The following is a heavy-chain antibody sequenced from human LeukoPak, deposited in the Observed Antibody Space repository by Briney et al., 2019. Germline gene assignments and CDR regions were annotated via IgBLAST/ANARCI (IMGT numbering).Heavy chain of an antibody. Sequence: SETLSLTCTVSGGSISSGVYYWSWIRQHPGKGLEWIGYIYYSGSTYYNPSLKSRVTISVDTSKNQFSLKLSSVTAADTAVYYCASRDGYNYHGYWGQGTLVTVSS. CDR2: IYYSGST. CDR1: GGSISSGVYY. CDR3: ASRDGYNYHGY. J-gene: IGHJ4*02. V-gene: IGHV4-31*03. D-gene: IGHD5-24*01.